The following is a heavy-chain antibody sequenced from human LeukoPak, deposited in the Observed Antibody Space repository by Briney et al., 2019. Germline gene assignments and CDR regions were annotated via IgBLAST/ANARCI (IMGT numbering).Heavy chain of an antibody. D-gene: IGHD5-18*01. Sequence: GASVTVSCTASGYTFTSYAMNWVRQAPGQGLEWMGWINTNTGNPTYAQGFTGRFVFSLDTSVSTAYLQISSLKAEDTAVYYCARDVDTAMVSDAFDIWGQGTMVTVSS. CDR3: ARDVDTAMVSDAFDI. J-gene: IGHJ3*02. CDR2: INTNTGNP. V-gene: IGHV7-4-1*02. CDR1: GYTFTSYA.